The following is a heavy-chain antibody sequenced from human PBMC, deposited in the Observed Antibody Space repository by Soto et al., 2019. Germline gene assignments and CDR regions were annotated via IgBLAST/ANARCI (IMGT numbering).Heavy chain of an antibody. D-gene: IGHD2-15*01. Sequence: QVQLVQSGAEVKKPGSSVKVSCKAPGGTFSTYAISWVRQAPGQGLEWMGVVIPIFGTPKYAQKFQGRVTITADESTSTGYMELRSLRSEDTAVYYCARSQGGSSSLAIYYYYYYGMDVWGQGTTVTVSS. V-gene: IGHV1-69*01. CDR3: ARSQGGSSSLAIYYYYYYGMDV. CDR2: VIPIFGTP. J-gene: IGHJ6*02. CDR1: GGTFSTYA.